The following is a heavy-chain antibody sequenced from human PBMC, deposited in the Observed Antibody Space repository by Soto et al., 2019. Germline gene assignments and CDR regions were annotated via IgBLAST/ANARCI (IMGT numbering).Heavy chain of an antibody. Sequence: GGSLRLSCAASGFTISNNYIGWVRQAPGKGLEWVSVIFTGGSTYYADSVQGRFTISRDNSKSTLYLQMDSLRAEDTAVYYCARIPSDSSSSVPWYFDLCGRGPLVTVYS. D-gene: IGHD6-6*01. CDR1: GFTISNNY. V-gene: IGHV3-53*01. CDR2: IFTGGST. J-gene: IGHJ2*01. CDR3: ARIPSDSSSSVPWYFDL.